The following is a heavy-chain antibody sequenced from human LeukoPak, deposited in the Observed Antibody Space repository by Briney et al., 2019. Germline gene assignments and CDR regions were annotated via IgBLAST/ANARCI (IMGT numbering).Heavy chain of an antibody. V-gene: IGHV4-34*01. D-gene: IGHD2-2*01. J-gene: IGHJ4*02. CDR1: GGSISTYY. CDR2: INHSGST. CDR3: ARVSVVPAAYFDY. Sequence: PSETLSLTCTVSGGSISTYYWTWIRQPPGKGLEWIGEINHSGSTNYNPSLKSRVTISVDTSKNQFSLKLSSVAAADTAVYYCARVSVVPAAYFDYWGQGTLVTVSS.